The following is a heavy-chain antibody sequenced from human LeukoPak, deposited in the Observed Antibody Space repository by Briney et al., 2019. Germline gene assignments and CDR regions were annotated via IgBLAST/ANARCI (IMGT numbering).Heavy chain of an antibody. V-gene: IGHV3-20*04. D-gene: IGHD4-17*01. CDR1: GFTFDHYG. CDR3: ARDRHDYGDRVAFDI. J-gene: IGHJ3*02. Sequence: GGSLRLSCAASGFTFDHYGMSWVRQAPGKGLEWVSGINWNGGSTGYADSVKGRFTISRDNAKNSLYLQMNSLRAEDTALYYCARDRHDYGDRVAFDIWGQGTMVTVSS. CDR2: INWNGGST.